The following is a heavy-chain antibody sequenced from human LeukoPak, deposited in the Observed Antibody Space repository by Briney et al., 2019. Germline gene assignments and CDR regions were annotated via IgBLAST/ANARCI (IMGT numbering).Heavy chain of an antibody. V-gene: IGHV3-23*01. CDR2: ISGSGGDT. CDR3: AREYEITMVRGVIISPYMDV. Sequence: PGGTLRLSCAASGFTFSSYSMSWVRQAPGKGLEWVSVISGSGGDTFYADSVKGRFTISRDNAKNSLYLQMNSLRAEDTAVDYCAREYEITMVRGVIISPYMDVWGKGTTVTISS. D-gene: IGHD3-10*01. CDR1: GFTFSSYS. J-gene: IGHJ6*03.